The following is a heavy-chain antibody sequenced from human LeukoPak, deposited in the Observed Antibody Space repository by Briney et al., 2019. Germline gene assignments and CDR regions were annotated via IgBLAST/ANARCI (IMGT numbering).Heavy chain of an antibody. J-gene: IGHJ3*02. V-gene: IGHV3-23*01. D-gene: IGHD3-22*01. Sequence: GGSLRLSCAASGFTFSSYAMSWVRQAPGKGLEWVSAISGSGGSTYYADSVKGRFTISRDNAKNSLYLQMNSLRAEDTAVYYCAREYYYDSSGPDDAFDIWGQGTMVTVSS. CDR3: AREYYYDSSGPDDAFDI. CDR1: GFTFSSYA. CDR2: ISGSGGST.